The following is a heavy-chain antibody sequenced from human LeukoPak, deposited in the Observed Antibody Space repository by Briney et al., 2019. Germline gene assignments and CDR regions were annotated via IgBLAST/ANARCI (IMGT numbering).Heavy chain of an antibody. J-gene: IGHJ4*02. CDR3: ARDWGMGD. V-gene: IGHV3-48*03. CDR2: ISSGGSTI. Sequence: PGGSLRLSCAASGFAFRSYGMNWVRQAPGEGLECVSYISSGGSTIYYADSVKGRFTISRDNAKNSLYLQMNSLRAEDTSIYYCARDWGMGDWGQGTLVTVSS. CDR1: GFAFRSYG. D-gene: IGHD2-8*01.